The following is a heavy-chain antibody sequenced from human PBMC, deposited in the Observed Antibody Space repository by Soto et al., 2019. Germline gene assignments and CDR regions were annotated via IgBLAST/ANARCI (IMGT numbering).Heavy chain of an antibody. CDR1: GVTFSSYA. J-gene: IGHJ4*02. D-gene: IGHD3-10*01. V-gene: IGHV3-23*01. CDR2: LSGSGGTT. CDR3: AXQRADYGSGADTFYFDS. Sequence: GGSLRLSCTVSGVTFSSYAMNWVRQAPGKGLEWVSSLSGSGGTTYYADSVKGRFIISRDNSKNTLYLLMNSLRAEDTALYYCAXQRADYGSGADTFYFDSWGQGALVTVSS.